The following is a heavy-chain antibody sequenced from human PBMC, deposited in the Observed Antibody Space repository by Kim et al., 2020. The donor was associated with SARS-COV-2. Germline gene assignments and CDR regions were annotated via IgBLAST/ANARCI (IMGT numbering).Heavy chain of an antibody. CDR3: ARGFLTGYGYEAYDY. CDR1: GFTFSDYY. J-gene: IGHJ4*02. Sequence: GGSLRLSCAASGFTFSDYYMSWIRQAPGKGLEWVSYISNSSSYTNYADSVKSRFTISRDNAKNSLYLQMNSLRAEDTAVYYCARGFLTGYGYEAYDYWGQGTLVTVSS. D-gene: IGHD5-18*01. CDR2: ISNSSSYT. V-gene: IGHV3-11*06.